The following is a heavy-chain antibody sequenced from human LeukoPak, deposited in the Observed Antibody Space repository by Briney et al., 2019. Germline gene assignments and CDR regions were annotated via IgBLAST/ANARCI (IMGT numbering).Heavy chain of an antibody. D-gene: IGHD6-13*01. CDR1: GFSFGKYW. V-gene: IGHV3-7*03. CDR3: AREGAAAGTGDY. Sequence: GGSLRLSCVASGFSFGKYWMSWVRQAPGKGLEWVANIKLDGSEKNYVDSVKGRFTISRDNTKNSLYLQMNSLRAEDTAVFYCAREGAAAGTGDYWGQGTLVTVSS. CDR2: IKLDGSEK. J-gene: IGHJ4*02.